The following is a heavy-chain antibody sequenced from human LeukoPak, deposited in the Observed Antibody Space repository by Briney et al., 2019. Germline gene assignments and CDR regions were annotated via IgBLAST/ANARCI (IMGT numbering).Heavy chain of an antibody. V-gene: IGHV3-20*04. CDR2: INWNGGST. D-gene: IGHD3-3*01. J-gene: IGHJ4*02. CDR3: ARESSDDFWSGYSSLYYFDY. CDR1: GFTFDDCG. Sequence: PGGSLRLSCAASGFTFDDCGMSWVRQAPGKGLEWVSGINWNGGSTGYADSVKGRFTISRDNAKNSLYLQMNSLRAEDTALYYCARESSDDFWSGYSSLYYFDYWGQGTLVTVSS.